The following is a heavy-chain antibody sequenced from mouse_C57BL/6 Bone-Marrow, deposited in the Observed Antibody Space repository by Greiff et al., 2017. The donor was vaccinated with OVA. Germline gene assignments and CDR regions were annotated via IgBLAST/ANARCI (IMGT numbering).Heavy chain of an antibody. CDR1: GYTFTDYY. J-gene: IGHJ2*01. D-gene: IGHD1-1*01. Sequence: EVKLMESGPVLVKPGASVKMSCKASGYTFTDYYMNWVKQSHGKSLEWIGVINPYNGGTSYNQKFKGKATLTVDKSSSTAYMELNSLTSEDSAVYYCARDGSSSYFDYWGQGTTLTVSS. CDR3: ARDGSSSYFDY. CDR2: INPYNGGT. V-gene: IGHV1-19*01.